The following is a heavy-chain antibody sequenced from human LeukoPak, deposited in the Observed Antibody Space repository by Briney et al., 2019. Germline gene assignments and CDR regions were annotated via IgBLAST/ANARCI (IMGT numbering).Heavy chain of an antibody. J-gene: IGHJ4*02. CDR3: ATDDNSGSDY. D-gene: IGHD3-22*01. V-gene: IGHV3-30*02. CDR1: GFTFSSYG. CDR2: IRYDGSNK. Sequence: PGGSLRLSCAASGFTFSSYGMHWVRQAPGKGLGWVAFIRYDGSNKYYADSVKGRFTISRDNSKNTLYLQMNSLRAEDTAVYYCATDDNSGSDYWGQGTLVTVSS.